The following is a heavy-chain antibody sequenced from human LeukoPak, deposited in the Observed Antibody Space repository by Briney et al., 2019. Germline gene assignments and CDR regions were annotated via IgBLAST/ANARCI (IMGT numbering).Heavy chain of an antibody. CDR2: ISSSSSTI. V-gene: IGHV3-48*01. CDR3: ARHVWAYGDYSEY. J-gene: IGHJ4*02. D-gene: IGHD3-16*01. CDR1: GFTFSSYS. Sequence: PGGSLRLSCAASGFTFSSYSMNWVRQAPGKGLEWVSYISSSSSTIYYADSVKGRFTISRDNAKNSLYLQMNSLRAEDTAVYYCARHVWAYGDYSEYWGQGTLVTVSS.